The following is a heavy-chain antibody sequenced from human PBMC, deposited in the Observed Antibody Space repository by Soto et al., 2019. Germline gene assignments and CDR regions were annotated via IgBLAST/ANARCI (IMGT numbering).Heavy chain of an antibody. D-gene: IGHD3-10*01. CDR2: INHSGST. CDR1: GGSFSGYY. Sequence: QVQLQQWGAGLLKPSETLSLTCAVYGGSFSGYYWSWISQPPGKGLEWIGEINHSGSTNYNPALKSRVTRSVDTSKNQFSLKLSSVTAADTAVYYCATRITMVRGAYGPRGCWFDPWGQGTLVTVSS. V-gene: IGHV4-34*01. CDR3: ATRITMVRGAYGPRGCWFDP. J-gene: IGHJ5*02.